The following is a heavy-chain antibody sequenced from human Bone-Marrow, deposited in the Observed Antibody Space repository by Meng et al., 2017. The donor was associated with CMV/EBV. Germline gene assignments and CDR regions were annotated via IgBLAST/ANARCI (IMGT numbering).Heavy chain of an antibody. V-gene: IGHV1-2*02. CDR2: INANSGGT. J-gene: IGHJ5*02. CDR1: AYTFTGYY. Sequence: ASVKVSCKAFAYTFTGYYLHWVRQATGQGLEWMGWINANSGGTNYAQKFQGRVTMTRDTAIGTAYMSLSRLRSDDTAVYYCARGSYYYDSSGPFDPWGQGTLVTVSS. CDR3: ARGSYYYDSSGPFDP. D-gene: IGHD3-22*01.